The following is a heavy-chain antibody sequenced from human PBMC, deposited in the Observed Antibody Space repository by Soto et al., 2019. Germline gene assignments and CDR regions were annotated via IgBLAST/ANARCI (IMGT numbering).Heavy chain of an antibody. CDR2: VNHSGEA. V-gene: IGHV4-34*01. CDR1: GGSFRNYY. D-gene: IGHD3-16*01. J-gene: IGHJ5*02. CDR3: TRAERFPRSWFDP. Sequence: PSGTLALTCGVYGGSFRNYYGIWVRQPPGKGLEWSGEVNHSGEAAYNPSLQSRITISLDTSNNQFSLKMTSVTAAQTAMYFYTRAERFPRSWFDPWGQGTQVTVSS.